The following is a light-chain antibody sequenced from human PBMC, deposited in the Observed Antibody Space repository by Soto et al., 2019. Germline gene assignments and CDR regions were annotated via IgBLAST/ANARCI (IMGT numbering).Light chain of an antibody. CDR1: QSISKY. J-gene: IGKJ4*01. CDR3: QQSYGTPLT. CDR2: AAS. V-gene: IGKV1-39*01. Sequence: DMAMTQSPSSLSAFVGDRVTITCRASQSISKYLNGYQHKPGKVPKILIYAASSLQSGVPTRFSGRGSGTDFTLTINSRQPEDFATYYCQQSYGTPLTFGGGTKIEIK.